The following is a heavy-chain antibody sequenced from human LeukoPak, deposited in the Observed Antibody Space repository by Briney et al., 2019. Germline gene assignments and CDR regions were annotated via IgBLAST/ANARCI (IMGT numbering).Heavy chain of an antibody. CDR1: GYTFTSYG. CDR2: ISAYNGNT. J-gene: IGHJ4*02. V-gene: IGHV1-18*01. D-gene: IGHD2-15*01. Sequence: GASVKVSCKASGYTFTSYGISWVRQAPGQGLEWMGWISAYNGNTSYAQKLQGRVTMTTDTSTSTAYMELRSLRSDDTAVYYCARGYCSGGSCYYFDYWGQGTLVTVSS. CDR3: ARGYCSGGSCYYFDY.